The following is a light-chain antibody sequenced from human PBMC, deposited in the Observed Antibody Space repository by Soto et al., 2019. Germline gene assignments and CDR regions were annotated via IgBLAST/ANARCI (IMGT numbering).Light chain of an antibody. CDR2: GNN. V-gene: IGLV1-40*01. CDR1: SSNIGTTYD. CDR3: QSFDSSLSGWV. J-gene: IGLJ3*02. Sequence: QAVVTQPPSVSGAPGQKITISCTGSSSNIGTTYDVHWYQQLPGTAPKLLIYGNNNRPSWVPDRFSRSKSGTSASLATTGLQAEDEADYYCQSFDSSLSGWVFGGGTKLTVL.